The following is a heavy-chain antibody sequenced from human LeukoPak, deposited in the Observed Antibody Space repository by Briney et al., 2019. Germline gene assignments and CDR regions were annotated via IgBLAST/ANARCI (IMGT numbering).Heavy chain of an antibody. J-gene: IGHJ4*02. CDR1: GHIFSSND. V-gene: IGHV1-8*01. CDR2: MNPNSGDT. Sequence: ASVKVSCKASGHIFSSNDINWVRQAAGQGLEWMGWMNPNSGDTGYTQKFQDRVAITRGTSITTAYMELSSLRSEDTAVYYCARGPFGSGSFLDYWGQGTLVTVSS. D-gene: IGHD3-10*01. CDR3: ARGPFGSGSFLDY.